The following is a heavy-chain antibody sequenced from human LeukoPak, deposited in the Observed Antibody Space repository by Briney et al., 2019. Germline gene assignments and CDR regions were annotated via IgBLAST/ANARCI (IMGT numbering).Heavy chain of an antibody. Sequence: SGPALVKPTQTLTLTCTFSGFSLSTIGVCVNWIRQPPGKALEWLARIDWDDDKYYNTSLKTRLTISKDTSKNQVVLTMTNMDPVDTATYYCARIPAGRAYYFDYWGQGTLVTVSS. CDR2: IDWDDDK. CDR1: GFSLSTIGVC. V-gene: IGHV2-70*11. CDR3: ARIPAGRAYYFDY. D-gene: IGHD6-13*01. J-gene: IGHJ4*02.